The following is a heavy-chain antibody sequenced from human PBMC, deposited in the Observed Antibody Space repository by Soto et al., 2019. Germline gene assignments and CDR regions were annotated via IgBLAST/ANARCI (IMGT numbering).Heavy chain of an antibody. V-gene: IGHV4-34*01. CDR3: AREVTYYDFWSGYQNRYYFDY. Sequence: SETLSLTCAVYGGSFSGYYWSWIRQPPGKGLEWIGEINHSGSTNYNPSLKSRVTISVDTSKNQFSRKLSSVTAADTAVYYCAREVTYYDFWSGYQNRYYFDYWGQGTLVTVSS. D-gene: IGHD3-3*01. J-gene: IGHJ4*02. CDR1: GGSFSGYY. CDR2: INHSGST.